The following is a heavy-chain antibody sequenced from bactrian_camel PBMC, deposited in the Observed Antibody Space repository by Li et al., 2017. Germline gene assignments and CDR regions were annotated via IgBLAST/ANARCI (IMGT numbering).Heavy chain of an antibody. D-gene: IGHD3*01. CDR3: AAGWGCTERPGINC. CDR2: IESDGRT. J-gene: IGHJ4*01. CDR1: GDTIGRYC. V-gene: IGHV3S55*01. Sequence: HVQLVESGGGSVQVGGSLRLSCVASGDTIGRYCMGWFRQIPDKEREGVAGIESDGRTSYADSVKGRFTISQDSAKNILYLQMNSLKPEDSAMDYCAAGWGCTERPGINCWGQGTQVTVS.